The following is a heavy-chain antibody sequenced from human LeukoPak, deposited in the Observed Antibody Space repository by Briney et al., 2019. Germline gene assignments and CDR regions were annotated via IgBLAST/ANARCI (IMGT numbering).Heavy chain of an antibody. CDR1: GFSVNTNY. J-gene: IGHJ4*02. D-gene: IGHD6-13*01. CDR2: LYSGGGA. CDR3: ARVSPLWQLVIDY. V-gene: IGHV3-66*01. Sequence: GGSLRLSCAASGFSVNTNYMTWVRQAPGKGLEWVSVLYSGGGAYYADSVKDRFTISRDYSQNTLLLQMNSLRAEDTALYYCARVSPLWQLVIDYWGQGTLVTVSS.